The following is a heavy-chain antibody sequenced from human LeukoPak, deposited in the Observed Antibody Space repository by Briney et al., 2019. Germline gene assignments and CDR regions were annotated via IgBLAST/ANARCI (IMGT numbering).Heavy chain of an antibody. J-gene: IGHJ4*02. CDR1: GGSISSYY. Sequence: SETLSLTCTVSGGSISSYYWSWIRQPPGKGLEWIGYIYYSGSTNYNPSLKSRVTISVDTSKNQFSLKLSSVTAADTAVYYCARLPGDDFWSGYYKYYFDYWGQGTLVTVSS. V-gene: IGHV4-59*08. D-gene: IGHD3-3*01. CDR2: IYYSGST. CDR3: ARLPGDDFWSGYYKYYFDY.